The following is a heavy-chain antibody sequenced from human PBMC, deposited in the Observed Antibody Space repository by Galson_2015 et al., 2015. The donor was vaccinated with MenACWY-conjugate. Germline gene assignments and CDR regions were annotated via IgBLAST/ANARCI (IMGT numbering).Heavy chain of an antibody. CDR2: ISDSGAAT. CDR3: AKDVYMDV. V-gene: IGHV3-23*01. CDR1: GLTFRQYA. J-gene: IGHJ6*03. Sequence: SLRLSCAVSGLTFRQYAMSWVRQAPGTGLEWVAIISDSGAATHYIDSVKGRFTISRDNSKNTLYLQMSRLRAEDMALYYCAKDVYMDVWGKGTTVSVSS.